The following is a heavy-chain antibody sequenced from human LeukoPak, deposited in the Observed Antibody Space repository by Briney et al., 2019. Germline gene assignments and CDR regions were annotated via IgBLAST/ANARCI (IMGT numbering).Heavy chain of an antibody. V-gene: IGHV4-30-4*08. CDR1: GGSISSGDYY. J-gene: IGHJ4*02. CDR2: IYYSGST. Sequence: TSQTLSLTCTVSGGSISSGDYYWSWIRQPPGKGLEWIGYIYYSGSTYYNPSLKSRVTISVDTSKNQFSLKLSSVTAADTAVYYCAREDFGVANYFDHWGQGTLVTVSS. CDR3: AREDFGVANYFDH. D-gene: IGHD3-3*01.